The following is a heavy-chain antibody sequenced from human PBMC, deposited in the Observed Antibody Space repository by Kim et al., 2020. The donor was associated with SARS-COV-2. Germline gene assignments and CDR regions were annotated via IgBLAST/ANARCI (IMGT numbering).Heavy chain of an antibody. Sequence: SETLSLTCTVSGGSISSYYWSWIRQPPGKGLEWIGYIYYSGSTNYNPSLKSRVTISVDTSKNQFSLKLSSVTAADTAVYYCGRVAASFGGYYYYYMDVWGKGTTVTVSS. CDR1: GGSISSYY. V-gene: IGHV4-59*01. CDR2: IYYSGST. CDR3: GRVAASFGGYYYYYMDV. D-gene: IGHD3-16*01. J-gene: IGHJ6*03.